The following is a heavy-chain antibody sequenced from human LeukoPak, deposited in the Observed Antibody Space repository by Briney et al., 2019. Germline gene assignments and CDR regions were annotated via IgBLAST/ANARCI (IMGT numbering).Heavy chain of an antibody. CDR2: ISSSGSTI. CDR1: GFTFSSYE. D-gene: IGHD1-26*01. V-gene: IGHV3-48*03. Sequence: GGSLRLSCAASGFTFSSYEMNWVRQAPGKGLEWDSYISSSGSTIYYADSVKGRFTISRDNAKNSLYLQMNSLRAEDTAVYYCARDGSVGATSGAFDIWGQGTMVTVSS. J-gene: IGHJ3*02. CDR3: ARDGSVGATSGAFDI.